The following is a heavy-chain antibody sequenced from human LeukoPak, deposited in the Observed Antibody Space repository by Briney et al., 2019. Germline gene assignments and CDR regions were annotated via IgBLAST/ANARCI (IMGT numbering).Heavy chain of an antibody. V-gene: IGHV1-46*01. CDR3: ARDRGAIYGSGSYYFDY. J-gene: IGHJ4*02. CDR1: GYTFTSYY. CDR2: INPSGGST. D-gene: IGHD3-10*01. Sequence: GASVKVSCEASGYTFTSYYMHWVRQAPGQGLEWMGIINPSGGSTSYAQKFQGRVTMTRDTSTSTVYMELSSLRSEDTAVYYCARDRGAIYGSGSYYFDYWGQGTLVTVSS.